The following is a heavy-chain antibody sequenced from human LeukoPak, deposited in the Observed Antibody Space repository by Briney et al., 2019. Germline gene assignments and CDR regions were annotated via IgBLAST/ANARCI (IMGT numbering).Heavy chain of an antibody. D-gene: IGHD3-16*01. CDR1: GGSISSYY. V-gene: IGHV4-59*08. Sequence: KTSETLSLTCTVSGGSISSYYWSWIRQPPGKGLEWIGYIYYSGSTNYNPSLKSRVTISVDTSKNQFSLKLSSVTAADTAVYYCALEGQLYECRNWGQGTLVTVSS. CDR3: ALEGQLYECRN. J-gene: IGHJ4*02. CDR2: IYYSGST.